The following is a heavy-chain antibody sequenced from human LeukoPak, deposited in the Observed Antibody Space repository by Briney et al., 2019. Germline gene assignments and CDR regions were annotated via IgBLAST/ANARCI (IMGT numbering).Heavy chain of an antibody. D-gene: IGHD5-12*01. CDR1: DFTFSSYS. V-gene: IGHV3-21*04. J-gene: IGHJ4*02. Sequence: PGGSLRLSCAGSDFTFSSYSMNWVRQAPGKGLEWVSSISSGSSYTYYADSVKGRFTMSRDNAKKSLYLQMSSLRSEDTAVYYCARDEGVDIVATIPDYWGQGTLVTVSS. CDR3: ARDEGVDIVATIPDY. CDR2: ISSGSSYT.